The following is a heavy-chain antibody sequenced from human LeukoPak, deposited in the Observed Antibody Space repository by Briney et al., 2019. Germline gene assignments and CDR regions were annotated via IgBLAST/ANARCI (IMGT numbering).Heavy chain of an antibody. Sequence: GGSLRLSCAASGFTFSSYDFHWVRQPTGKGLEWVSAIGTAGDTYYPASVKGRFTISRDNSKNTLYLQMNSLRAEDTAVYYCAREEGGSYYFDYWGQGTLVTVSS. J-gene: IGHJ4*02. D-gene: IGHD1-26*01. CDR3: AREEGGSYYFDY. CDR1: GFTFSSYD. CDR2: IGTAGDT. V-gene: IGHV3-13*04.